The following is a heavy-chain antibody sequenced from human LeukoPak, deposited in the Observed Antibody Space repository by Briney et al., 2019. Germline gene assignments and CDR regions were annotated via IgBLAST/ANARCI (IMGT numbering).Heavy chain of an antibody. J-gene: IGHJ6*02. CDR2: INPSGGST. V-gene: IGHV1-46*01. D-gene: IGHD2-2*02. CDR1: GYTFTSYY. Sequence: ASVKVSCKASGYTFTSYYMHWVRQAPGQGLEWMGIINPSGGSTSYAQKFQGRVTMTRDTSTSTVYMELSSLRSEDTAVYYCAGDGLVVVPAAIRASPYYYYGMDVWGQGTTVTVSS. CDR3: AGDGLVVVPAAIRASPYYYYGMDV.